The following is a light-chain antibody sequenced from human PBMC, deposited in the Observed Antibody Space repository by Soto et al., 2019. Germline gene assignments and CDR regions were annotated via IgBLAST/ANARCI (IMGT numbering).Light chain of an antibody. J-gene: IGKJ1*01. Sequence: DIQMTQATSSLSASVGDRVTITCRASQGISNYLAWYQQKPGKVPKVLIYAAFTLQSGVPSRFSGSGSGTDFTLTISSLQPEDVATYYCQKYNSAPWTFGQGTKVEIK. CDR3: QKYNSAPWT. CDR2: AAF. V-gene: IGKV1-27*01. CDR1: QGISNY.